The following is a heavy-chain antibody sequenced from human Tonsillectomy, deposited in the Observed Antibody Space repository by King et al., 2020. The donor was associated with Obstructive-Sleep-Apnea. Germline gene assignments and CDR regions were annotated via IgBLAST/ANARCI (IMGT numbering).Heavy chain of an antibody. CDR2: IYHSGST. J-gene: IGHJ6*02. CDR3: SGDAVAVTTLLGGMDF. V-gene: IGHV4-4*02. D-gene: IGHD4-11*01. CDR1: GGSISSSNW. Sequence: QLQESGPGLVKPSGTLSLTCAVSGGSISSSNWWSWVRQPPGKGLEWIGEIYHSGSTNYNPSLQSRVTISVDKSKNQFSLKLSSVTAADTAVYYCSGDAVAVTTLLGGMDFWGQGTTVTVSS.